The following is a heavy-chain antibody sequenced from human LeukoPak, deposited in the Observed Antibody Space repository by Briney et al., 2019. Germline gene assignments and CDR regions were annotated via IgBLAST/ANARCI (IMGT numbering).Heavy chain of an antibody. CDR3: ARGAHSGSYYPDY. D-gene: IGHD1-26*01. Sequence: ASVKVSCKASGYTFTSYDINWVRQATGQRLEWMGWMNPNSRNTGYAQKFQGRVTITRNTSISTAYMELSSLRSEDTAVYYCARGAHSGSYYPDYWGQGTLVTVSS. V-gene: IGHV1-8*03. CDR1: GYTFTSYD. J-gene: IGHJ4*02. CDR2: MNPNSRNT.